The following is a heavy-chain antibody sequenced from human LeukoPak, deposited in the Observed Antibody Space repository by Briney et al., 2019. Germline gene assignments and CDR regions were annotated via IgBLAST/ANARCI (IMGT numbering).Heavy chain of an antibody. CDR1: GFTFSSYS. Sequence: GGSLRLSCAASGFTFSSYSMNWVRQAPGKGLEWVSYISSSSSTIYYADSVKGRFTISRDNSKNTLYLQMNSLRAEDTAVYYCAREGGGSSSSSDAFDIWGQGTMVTVSS. CDR2: ISSSSSTI. CDR3: AREGGGSSSSSDAFDI. J-gene: IGHJ3*02. D-gene: IGHD6-6*01. V-gene: IGHV3-48*01.